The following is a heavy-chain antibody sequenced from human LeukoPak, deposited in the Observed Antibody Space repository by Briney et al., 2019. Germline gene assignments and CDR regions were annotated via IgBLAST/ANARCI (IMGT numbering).Heavy chain of an antibody. CDR3: ARDLTIAAGGTYGY. D-gene: IGHD6-13*01. CDR2: INPSGSST. CDR1: GYTFTRHY. J-gene: IGHJ4*02. Sequence: ASVKVSCKASGYTFTRHYMHWVRQAPGQGLEWMGIINPSGSSTSYPQKFQGRVTMTTDTSTRTAYMELRSLRSDDTAMYYCARDLTIAAGGTYGYWGQGTLVTVSS. V-gene: IGHV1-46*01.